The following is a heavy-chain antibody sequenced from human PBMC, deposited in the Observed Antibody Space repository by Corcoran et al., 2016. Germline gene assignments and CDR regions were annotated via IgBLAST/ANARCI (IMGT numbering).Heavy chain of an antibody. CDR2: IYYSGST. J-gene: IGHJ5*02. CDR3: ARGFTMVRGVIITRFDP. D-gene: IGHD3-10*01. Sequence: QVQLQESGPGLVKPSQTLSLTCTVSGGSISSGGYYWSWIRQHPGKGLEWIGYIYYSGSTYYNPSLKSRVTISVDTSKNQFSLKLSSVTAADPAVYYGARGFTMVRGVIITRFDPWGQGTLVTVSS. CDR1: GGSISSGGYY. V-gene: IGHV4-31*03.